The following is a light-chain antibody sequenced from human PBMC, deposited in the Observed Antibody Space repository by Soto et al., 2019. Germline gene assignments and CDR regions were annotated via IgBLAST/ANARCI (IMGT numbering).Light chain of an antibody. J-gene: IGLJ3*02. CDR1: SSNIGAGYD. V-gene: IGLV1-40*01. CDR2: AYS. Sequence: QSVLTQPPSVSGAPGQRVTISCTWSSSNIGAGYDVHWYQHLPGTAPKFLIHAYSNRPSGVPDRFSSSKSGTSASLAITGLQPEDEGDYYCQSYDSRLSGWVFGGGTKLTVL. CDR3: QSYDSRLSGWV.